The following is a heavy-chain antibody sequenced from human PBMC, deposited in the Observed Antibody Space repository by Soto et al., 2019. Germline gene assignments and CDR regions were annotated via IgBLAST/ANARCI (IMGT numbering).Heavy chain of an antibody. Sequence: QVQLVQSGAEVKKPGASVKVSCKASGYTFTSYGISWVRQAPGQGLERMGWISAYNGNTNYAQKLQGRVTMTTDTSTSTDYMELRSLRSDDTAVYYCARDGRFYNWNYDRFDYWGQGTLVTVSS. CDR2: ISAYNGNT. V-gene: IGHV1-18*01. CDR3: ARDGRFYNWNYDRFDY. CDR1: GYTFTSYG. D-gene: IGHD1-7*01. J-gene: IGHJ4*02.